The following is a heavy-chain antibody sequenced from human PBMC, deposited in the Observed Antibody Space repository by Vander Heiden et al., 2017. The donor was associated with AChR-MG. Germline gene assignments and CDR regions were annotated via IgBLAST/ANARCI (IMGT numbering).Heavy chain of an antibody. D-gene: IGHD5-12*01. CDR1: GFTFSSHA. CDR2: ISSNGINT. Sequence: EVQLLESGGGLVQPGGPLRLSCAATGFTFSSHAMSWVRQAPGKGLEWVSPISSNGINTYYADSVKGRFTISRDNSKNTLYLQMNSLRAEDTAVYYCAKCPWLSYFDYWGQGTLVTVSS. CDR3: AKCPWLSYFDY. V-gene: IGHV3-23*01. J-gene: IGHJ4*02.